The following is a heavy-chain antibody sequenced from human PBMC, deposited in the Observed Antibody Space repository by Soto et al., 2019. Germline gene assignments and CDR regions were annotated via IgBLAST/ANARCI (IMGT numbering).Heavy chain of an antibody. V-gene: IGHV5-51*01. CDR3: ARQRRISYYYDSSGSAWFDP. J-gene: IGHJ5*02. CDR2: IYPGDSDT. D-gene: IGHD3-22*01. Sequence: PGESLKISCKGSGYSFTSYWIGWVRQMPGKGLEWMGIIYPGDSDTRYSPSFQGQVTISADKSISTAYLQWSSLKASDTAMYYCARQRRISYYYDSSGSAWFDPWGQGTLVTVSS. CDR1: GYSFTSYW.